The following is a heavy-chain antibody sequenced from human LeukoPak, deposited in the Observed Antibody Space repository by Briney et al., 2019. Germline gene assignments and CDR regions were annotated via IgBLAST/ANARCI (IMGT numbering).Heavy chain of an antibody. CDR3: ARSYYYDSSGYYGTYYYYGMDV. J-gene: IGHJ6*02. CDR2: ISAYDGNT. D-gene: IGHD3-22*01. CDR1: GYTFASYG. Sequence: ASVKVSCKASGYTFASYGISWVRQAPGQGLEWMGWISAYDGNTNYAQKLQGRVTMTTDASTSIAYMELRSLKSDDTAVYYCARSYYYDSSGYYGTYYYYGMDVWGQGTTVTVSS. V-gene: IGHV1-18*01.